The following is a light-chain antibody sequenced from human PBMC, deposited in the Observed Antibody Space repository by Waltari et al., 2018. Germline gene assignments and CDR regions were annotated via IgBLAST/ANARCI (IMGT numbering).Light chain of an antibody. CDR3: SSYTDSSPSLYV. Sequence: QSALTQPPSVSGSPGQTVTIPCTGTRDDVGGTYRVSWYQQPPGAAPKLVINEVDKRPSGVSSRFSGSKAGDTASLTISGLQPEDEGDYYCSSYTDSSPSLYVFGSGTRVTVL. CDR2: EVD. V-gene: IGLV2-18*02. CDR1: RDDVGGTYR. J-gene: IGLJ1*01.